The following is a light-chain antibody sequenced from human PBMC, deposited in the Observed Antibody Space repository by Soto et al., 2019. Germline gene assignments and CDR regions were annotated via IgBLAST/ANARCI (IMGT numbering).Light chain of an antibody. CDR2: GAS. J-gene: IGKJ2*01. Sequence: EIVVTQSPGTLSLSPGERATLSCRGGQSVSSSYLAWYQQKPGQAPRLLIYGASSRATGIPDRFSGSGSGTDFTLTISRLEPEAFAVYYCQQYGSSPYTFGQGTKLEIK. V-gene: IGKV3-20*01. CDR3: QQYGSSPYT. CDR1: QSVSSSY.